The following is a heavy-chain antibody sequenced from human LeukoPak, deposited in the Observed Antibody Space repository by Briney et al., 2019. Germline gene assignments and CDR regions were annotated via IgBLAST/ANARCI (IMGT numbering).Heavy chain of an antibody. CDR3: ASLIMVRGAPFDY. CDR2: ISGSGGRT. CDR1: GFTFSSYA. Sequence: GGSLRLSCAASGFTFSSYAMSWVRQAPGKGLEWVSAISGSGGRTYYADSVKGRFIISRDNSKNTLYLHMNSLRAEDTAVYYCASLIMVRGAPFDYWGQGTLVSVSS. V-gene: IGHV3-23*01. D-gene: IGHD3-10*01. J-gene: IGHJ4*02.